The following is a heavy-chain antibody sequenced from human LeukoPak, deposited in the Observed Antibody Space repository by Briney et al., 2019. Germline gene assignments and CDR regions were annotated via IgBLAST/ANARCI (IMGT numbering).Heavy chain of an antibody. CDR2: IYYSGST. CDR1: GGSISSYY. V-gene: IGHV4-59*01. CDR3: ARVGSYIPRFDI. D-gene: IGHD3-10*01. Sequence: SETLSLTCTVSGGSISSYYWSWIRQPPGKGQEWIGYIYYSGSTNYNPSLKSRVTISVDTSKNQFSLKLSSVTAADTAVYYCARVGSYIPRFDIWGQGTMVTVSS. J-gene: IGHJ3*02.